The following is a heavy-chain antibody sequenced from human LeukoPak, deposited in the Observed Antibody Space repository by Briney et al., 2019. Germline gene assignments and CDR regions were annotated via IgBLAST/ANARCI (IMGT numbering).Heavy chain of an antibody. CDR1: GFTFSSYS. V-gene: IGHV3-48*02. CDR3: ARDRGYSNYYDY. Sequence: GGSLRLSCAASGFTFSSYSMNWVRQAPGKGLEWVSYISKTSNTRDYADSVKGRFTISRDNAKNSLYLQMNSLRDEDTAVYYCARDRGYSNYYDYWGQGTLVTVSS. CDR2: ISKTSNTR. D-gene: IGHD4-11*01. J-gene: IGHJ4*02.